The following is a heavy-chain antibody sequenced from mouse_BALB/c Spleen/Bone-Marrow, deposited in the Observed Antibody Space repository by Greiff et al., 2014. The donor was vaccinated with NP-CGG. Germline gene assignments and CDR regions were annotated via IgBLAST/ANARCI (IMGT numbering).Heavy chain of an antibody. V-gene: IGHV14-3*02. CDR1: GFNIKDTY. CDR2: IDPANGNI. D-gene: IGHD1-1*01. Sequence: DVKLVESGAELVKPGASVKLSCTASGFNIKDTYMHWVKQRPEQGLEWIGRIDPANGNIKYDPKFQGKATITADTSSNTAFLQLSSLTSEDTAVYYCASYYYGSSSFAYWGQGTLVTVSA. J-gene: IGHJ3*01. CDR3: ASYYYGSSSFAY.